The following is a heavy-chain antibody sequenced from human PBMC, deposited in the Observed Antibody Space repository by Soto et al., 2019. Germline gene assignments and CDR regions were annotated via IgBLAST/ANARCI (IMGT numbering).Heavy chain of an antibody. Sequence: EVQLLESGGGLVQPGGSLRLSCAASGFTFSSYAMKWVRQAPGKGLEWVSLISDSGTLTYYADSVKGRFTISRDNSGNTLFLQMYSLRAEDTAVYYCARYIPGVRYYGMDVWGQGTTVTVS. D-gene: IGHD2-2*01. CDR1: GFTFSSYA. CDR3: ARYIPGVRYYGMDV. V-gene: IGHV3-23*01. CDR2: ISDSGTLT. J-gene: IGHJ6*02.